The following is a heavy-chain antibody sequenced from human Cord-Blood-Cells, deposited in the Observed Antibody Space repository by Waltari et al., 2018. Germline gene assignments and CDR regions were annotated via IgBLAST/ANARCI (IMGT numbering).Heavy chain of an antibody. Sequence: QVQLQESGPGLVKPSETLSLTCAVSGYSISSGYYWGWIRQPPGKGLEWIGSIYHSGSTYYNPSLKGRVTISVDTSKNQFSLKLSSGTAADTAVYYCARDRYSYGYNAFDIWGQGTMVTVSS. V-gene: IGHV4-38-2*02. CDR3: ARDRYSYGYNAFDI. J-gene: IGHJ3*02. D-gene: IGHD5-18*01. CDR2: IYHSGST. CDR1: GYSISSGYY.